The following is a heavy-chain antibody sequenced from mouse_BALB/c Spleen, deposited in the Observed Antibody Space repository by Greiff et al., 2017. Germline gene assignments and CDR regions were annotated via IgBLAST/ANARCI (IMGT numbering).Heavy chain of an antibody. CDR1: GYTFTSYW. CDR3: ARKTGLRGFAY. CDR2: INPSTGYT. D-gene: IGHD3-1*01. Sequence: VQLQQSGAELAKPGASVKMSCKASGYTFTSYWMHWVKQRPGQGLEWIGYINPSTGYTEYNQKFKDKATLTADKSSSTAYMQLSSLTSEDSAVYYCARKTGLRGFAYWGQGTLVTVSA. J-gene: IGHJ3*01. V-gene: IGHV1-7*01.